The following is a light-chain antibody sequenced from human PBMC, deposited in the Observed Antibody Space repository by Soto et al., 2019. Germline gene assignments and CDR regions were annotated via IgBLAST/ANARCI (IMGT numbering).Light chain of an antibody. CDR2: GTT. V-gene: IGKV1-6*01. J-gene: IGKJ2*01. CDR1: QDIRND. Sequence: AIEMTQSPSSLSVSVGDRVTITCRASQDIRNDLGWYQQKPGKAPKLLIYGTTNLQSRVPSRFSSSGSGTDFTLTISSLQPEDFAIYYCLQDYIYPYTFGQGTTLQIK. CDR3: LQDYIYPYT.